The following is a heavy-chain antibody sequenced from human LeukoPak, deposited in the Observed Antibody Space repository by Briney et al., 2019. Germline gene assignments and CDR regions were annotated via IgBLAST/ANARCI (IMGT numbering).Heavy chain of an antibody. CDR3: ARTSYYDILTGQGGREPSRIDY. D-gene: IGHD3-9*01. V-gene: IGHV4-34*01. Sequence: SETLSLTCAVYGGSFSGYYWSWIRHPPGKGREWIGEINHSGSTNYHPSLKSLDSMSVDTSKNQFSLKLSSVTAADTAVYYCARTSYYDILTGQGGREPSRIDYWGQGTLVTVSS. CDR1: GGSFSGYY. J-gene: IGHJ4*02. CDR2: INHSGST.